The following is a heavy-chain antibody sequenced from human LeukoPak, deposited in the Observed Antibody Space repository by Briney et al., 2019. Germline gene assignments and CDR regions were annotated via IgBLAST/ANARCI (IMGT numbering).Heavy chain of an antibody. Sequence: SETLSLTCSVSGDSFSSGDFFWSWIRQHPGKGLEWIGYIYYTGSTDYNPSLESRVTMSLDTSKSQFSLRLSSVSAADTAVYFCAAETAAAGTFDYWGQGALVTVSS. V-gene: IGHV4-31*03. J-gene: IGHJ4*02. CDR2: IYYTGST. D-gene: IGHD6-13*01. CDR1: GDSFSSGDFF. CDR3: AAETAAAGTFDY.